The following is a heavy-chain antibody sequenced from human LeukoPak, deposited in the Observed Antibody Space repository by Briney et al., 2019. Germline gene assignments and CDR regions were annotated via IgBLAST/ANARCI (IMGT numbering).Heavy chain of an antibody. J-gene: IGHJ4*02. V-gene: IGHV3-49*04. D-gene: IGHD7-27*01. CDR3: TRAAGDSSPFDY. CDR2: IRSKAYGGTT. CDR1: GCTFGDYA. Sequence: GWSLRLSCTASGCTFGDYAMRWVLQAPGKGLEWVGFIRSKAYGGTTEYAASVKGRFTISRDDSKSIVYLQMNSPKTEDTAVYYCTRAAGDSSPFDYWGQGTLVTVSS.